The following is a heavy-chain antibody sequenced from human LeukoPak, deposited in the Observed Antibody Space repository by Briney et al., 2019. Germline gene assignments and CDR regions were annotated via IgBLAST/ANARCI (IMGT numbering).Heavy chain of an antibody. CDR3: ARGLLWSYYFDY. Sequence: GGSLRLSCAASGFTVSSNYMSWVRQAPGKGLEWVSVIYSGGSTYYADSVKGRFTISRDNSKNTLYLQKNSRRAEDTAVYYCARGLLWSYYFDYWGQGTLVTVSS. D-gene: IGHD2-21*01. CDR1: GFTVSSNY. V-gene: IGHV3-53*01. CDR2: IYSGGST. J-gene: IGHJ4*02.